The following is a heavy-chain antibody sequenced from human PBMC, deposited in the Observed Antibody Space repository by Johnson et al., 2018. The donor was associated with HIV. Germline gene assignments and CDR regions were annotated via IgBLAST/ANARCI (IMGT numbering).Heavy chain of an antibody. Sequence: QVQLVESGGGLVKPGGSLRLSCAASGFTFSSYAMHWVRQAPGKGLEWVSVLYSGGSTYYADSVKGRFTLSRDNSKNTLYLQMNSLRAEDTAVYYCARGGSSGYMDDAFDIWGQGTMVTVSS. V-gene: IGHV3-NL1*01. J-gene: IGHJ3*02. CDR2: LYSGGST. CDR1: GFTFSSYA. CDR3: ARGGSSGYMDDAFDI. D-gene: IGHD1-26*01.